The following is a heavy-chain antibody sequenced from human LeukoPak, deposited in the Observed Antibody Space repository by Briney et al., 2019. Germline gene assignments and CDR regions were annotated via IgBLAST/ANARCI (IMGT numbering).Heavy chain of an antibody. Sequence: PSETLSLTCALYGGSFSGYYWSWIRQPPGKGLEWIGEINHSGSTNYNPSLKSRVTISVDTSKNQFSLRLSSVIAADTAVYYCARGRERHYYDSSGNQNLYYVDYWGQGTLVTVSS. CDR1: GGSFSGYY. CDR3: ARGRERHYYDSSGNQNLYYVDY. D-gene: IGHD3-22*01. CDR2: INHSGST. J-gene: IGHJ4*02. V-gene: IGHV4-34*01.